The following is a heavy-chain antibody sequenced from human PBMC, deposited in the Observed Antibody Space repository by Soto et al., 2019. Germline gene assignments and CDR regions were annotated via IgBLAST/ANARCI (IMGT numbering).Heavy chain of an antibody. Sequence: GGSLRLSCAASGFTFSSYGMHWVRQAPGKGLEWVAVISYDGSNKYYADSVKGRFTISRDNSKNTLYLQMNSLRAEDTAVYYCAKDGSNYVTYFDYWGQGTQVTVSS. D-gene: IGHD4-4*01. V-gene: IGHV3-30*18. CDR1: GFTFSSYG. J-gene: IGHJ4*02. CDR2: ISYDGSNK. CDR3: AKDGSNYVTYFDY.